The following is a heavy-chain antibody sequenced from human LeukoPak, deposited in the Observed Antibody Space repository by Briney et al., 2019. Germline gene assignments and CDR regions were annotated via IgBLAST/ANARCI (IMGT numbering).Heavy chain of an antibody. CDR3: ARDTDYGSGSYSFDY. J-gene: IGHJ4*02. CDR1: GFTFSSYA. Sequence: GGSLRLSCAASGFTFSSYAMHWVRQAPGKGLEYVSAISSNGGSTYYANSVKGRFTISRENSRNTLYLQMGSLRAEDMAVYYCARDTDYGSGSYSFDYRGQGTLVTVSS. D-gene: IGHD3-10*01. CDR2: ISSNGGST. V-gene: IGHV3-64*01.